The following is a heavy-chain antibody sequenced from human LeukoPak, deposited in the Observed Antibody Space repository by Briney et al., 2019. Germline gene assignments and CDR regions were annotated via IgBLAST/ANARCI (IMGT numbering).Heavy chain of an antibody. Sequence: GGSLRLSCVASGFTFSNYWMSWVRQAPGKGLEWVANIKQDGSEKYYVDSVKGRFTISRGNSKNTLYLQMNSLRAEDTAVYYCAKDQNYYGSVGMGYWGQGTLVTVSS. D-gene: IGHD3-10*01. V-gene: IGHV3-7*03. CDR2: IKQDGSEK. CDR3: AKDQNYYGSVGMGY. CDR1: GFTFSNYW. J-gene: IGHJ4*02.